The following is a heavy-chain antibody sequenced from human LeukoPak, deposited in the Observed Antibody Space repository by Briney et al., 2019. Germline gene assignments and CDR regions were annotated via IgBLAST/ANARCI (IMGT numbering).Heavy chain of an antibody. CDR3: AREEAIVTFGIGRSAHNWFDP. D-gene: IGHD2-15*01. J-gene: IGHJ5*02. CDR1: GGSISSSSYY. CDR2: IYYSGST. Sequence: SETLSLTCTVSGGSISSSSYYWGWIRQPPGKGLEWIGSIYYSGSTYYNPSLKSRVTISVDTSKNQFSLKLSSVTAADTAVYYCAREEAIVTFGIGRSAHNWFDPWGQGTLVTVSS. V-gene: IGHV4-39*07.